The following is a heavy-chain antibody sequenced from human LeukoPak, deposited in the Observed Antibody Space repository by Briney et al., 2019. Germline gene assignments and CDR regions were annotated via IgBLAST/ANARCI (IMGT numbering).Heavy chain of an antibody. Sequence: PGGSLRLSCAASGFTFSSYAMSWVRQAPGKGLEWVSAISGSGGSTYYADSVKGRFTISRDDSKNTLYLQMNSLRAEDTAVYYCAKARSGSYTFDYWGQGTLVTVSS. CDR3: AKARSGSYTFDY. D-gene: IGHD1-26*01. J-gene: IGHJ4*02. CDR2: ISGSGGST. CDR1: GFTFSSYA. V-gene: IGHV3-23*01.